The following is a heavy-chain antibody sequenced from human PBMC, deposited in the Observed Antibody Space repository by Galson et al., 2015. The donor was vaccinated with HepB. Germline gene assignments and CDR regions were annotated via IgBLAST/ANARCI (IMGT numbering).Heavy chain of an antibody. V-gene: IGHV3-23*01. J-gene: IGHJ4*02. CDR1: GFIVDGSG. D-gene: IGHD3-10*01. Sequence: SLRLSCAASGFIVDGSGMSWVRQAPGKGLEWVSGISASGGKTYYADSGKGRFTMSREKSQNTVYLQMNSLRVDDSALYYCTRDSGWESAYWGQGTLVTVSS. CDR3: TRDSGWESAY. CDR2: ISASGGKT.